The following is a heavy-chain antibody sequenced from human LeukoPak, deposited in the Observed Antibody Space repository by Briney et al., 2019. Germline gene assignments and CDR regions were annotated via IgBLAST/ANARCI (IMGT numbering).Heavy chain of an antibody. CDR1: GGSISSYY. V-gene: IGHV4-59*01. CDR2: IYYSGST. D-gene: IGHD1-26*01. Sequence: SETLSLTCTVSGGSISSYYWSWIRQPPGKGLEWIGYIYYSGSTNYNPSLKSRVTISVDTSKNQFSLKLSSVTPADTAVYYCARGGNYWPQWWFDPWGRGTLVSVSS. J-gene: IGHJ5*02. CDR3: ARGGNYWPQWWFDP.